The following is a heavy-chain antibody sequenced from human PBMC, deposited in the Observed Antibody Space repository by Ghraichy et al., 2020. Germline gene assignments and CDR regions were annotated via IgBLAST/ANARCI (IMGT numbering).Heavy chain of an antibody. CDR1: GFTVSFYA. D-gene: IGHD1-26*01. V-gene: IGHV3-23*01. Sequence: GGSLRLSCAASGFTVSFYAMSWVRQAPGKGLEWVSAISGSGHKTYYADSVKGRFTISRDISKNTLYLKMNRRRAEDTAVYYSSDSGSYFYTRDYWGQGSLVTVSS. J-gene: IGHJ4*02. CDR2: ISGSGHKT. CDR3: SDSGSYFYTRDY.